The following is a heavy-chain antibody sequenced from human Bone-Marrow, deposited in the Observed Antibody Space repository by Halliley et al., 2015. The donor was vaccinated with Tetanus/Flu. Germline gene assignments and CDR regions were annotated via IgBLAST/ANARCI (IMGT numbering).Heavy chain of an antibody. D-gene: IGHD3-22*01. CDR2: SYRTGSA. Sequence: GYSYRTGSAYYNPSLKSRLPMSLDTSKNQFSLRLSSLTAADPAVYYCARYDYDSSGYYYFDSWGPGTLVTVSS. J-gene: IGHJ4*02. V-gene: IGHV4-31*02. CDR3: ARYDYDSSGYYYFDS.